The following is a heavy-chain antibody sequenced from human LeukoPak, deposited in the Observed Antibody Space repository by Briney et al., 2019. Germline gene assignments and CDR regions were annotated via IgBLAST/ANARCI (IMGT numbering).Heavy chain of an antibody. CDR3: AREMNYDDYRTSDY. Sequence: ASVKVSCKASGYTFTGYYMHWVRQAPGQGFEWMGRIDSNSGGTNCAQSFQGRVTMTRDTSITTVYMELISLRSDDTAVYCCAREMNYDDYRTSDYWGQGTLVTVSS. J-gene: IGHJ4*02. CDR2: IDSNSGGT. CDR1: GYTFTGYY. V-gene: IGHV1-2*02. D-gene: IGHD4-17*01.